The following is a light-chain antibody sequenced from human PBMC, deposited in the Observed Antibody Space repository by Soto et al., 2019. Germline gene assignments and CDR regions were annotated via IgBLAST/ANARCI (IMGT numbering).Light chain of an antibody. Sequence: QSVLTQPPSVSGAPGXRVTISCTGSSSNIGAGYDVHWYQQLPGTAPKLLIYGNSNRPSGVPDRFSGSKSGTSASLAITGLQAEDEADYYCQSYDSSLSGFYVFGTGTKLTVL. CDR3: QSYDSSLSGFYV. CDR2: GNS. J-gene: IGLJ1*01. CDR1: SSNIGAGYD. V-gene: IGLV1-40*01.